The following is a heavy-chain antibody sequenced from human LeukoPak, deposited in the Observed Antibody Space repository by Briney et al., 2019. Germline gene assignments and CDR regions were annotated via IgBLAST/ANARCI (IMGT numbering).Heavy chain of an antibody. J-gene: IGHJ4*02. CDR2: IYYSGST. V-gene: IGHV4-59*08. D-gene: IGHD5-18*01. Sequence: SETLSLTCTVSGGSISSYYWSWIRQPPGKGLEWIGYIYYSGSTNYNPSLKSRVTISVDTSKNQFSLKLSSVTAAGTAVYYCASLVDTAMSYWGQGTLATVSS. CDR3: ASLVDTAMSY. CDR1: GGSISSYY.